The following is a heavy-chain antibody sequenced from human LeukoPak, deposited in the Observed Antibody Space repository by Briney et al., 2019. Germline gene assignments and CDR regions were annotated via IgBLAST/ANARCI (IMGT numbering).Heavy chain of an antibody. CDR3: ARDGYYYDRSGYYYAETPTS. D-gene: IGHD3-22*01. CDR2: INPSGGST. CDR1: GYTFTSYY. J-gene: IGHJ5*02. V-gene: IGHV1-46*01. Sequence: ASVKVSCTASGYTFTSYYMHWVRQAPGQGLEWMGIINPSGGSTSYAQKFQGRVTMTRDTSTSTVYMELSSLRSEDTAVYYCARDGYYYDRSGYYYAETPTSWGRGPWVTASS.